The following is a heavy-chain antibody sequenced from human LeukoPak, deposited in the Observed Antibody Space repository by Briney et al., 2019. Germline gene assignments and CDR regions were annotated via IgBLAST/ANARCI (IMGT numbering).Heavy chain of an antibody. CDR2: INHSGST. D-gene: IGHD1-26*01. CDR3: WGATPSGWSGSAASRGDCFDP. CDR1: GGSFSGYY. Sequence: PSETLSLTCAVYGGSFSGYYWSWIRQPPGKGLEWIGEINHSGSTNYNPALKSGVIILVETTKNQFPLKLRSGTAADKAAEYWWGATPSGWSGSAASRGDCFDPWGQGTLVTVSS. J-gene: IGHJ5*02. V-gene: IGHV4-34*03.